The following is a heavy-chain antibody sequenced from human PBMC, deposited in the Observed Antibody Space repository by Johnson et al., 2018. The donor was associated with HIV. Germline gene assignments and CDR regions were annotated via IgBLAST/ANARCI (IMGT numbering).Heavy chain of an antibody. CDR1: GFTFSSYW. Sequence: VQLVESGGGVVQPGRSLRLSCAASGFTFSSYWMHWVRQAPGKGLVWVSRINSDGSSTSYADSVKGRFTISRDNAKNTLYLQMNSLRVEDTAVYYCARDPAAAALRAFDIWGQGTMVTVSS. D-gene: IGHD6-13*01. CDR3: ARDPAAAALRAFDI. J-gene: IGHJ3*02. V-gene: IGHV3-74*01. CDR2: INSDGSST.